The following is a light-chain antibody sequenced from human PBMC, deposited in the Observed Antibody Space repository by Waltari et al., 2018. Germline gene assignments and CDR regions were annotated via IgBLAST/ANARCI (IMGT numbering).Light chain of an antibody. Sequence: QSALTQPASVSGSPGQSITISCTGTSSDVGGYNHVPWYQQPPGKAPKLMIYDVSKRPSGVSNRFSGSKSGNTASLTISGLQAEDEADYYCSSYTSSSTVVFGGGTKLTVL. CDR2: DVS. CDR3: SSYTSSSTVV. J-gene: IGLJ2*01. CDR1: SSDVGGYNH. V-gene: IGLV2-14*01.